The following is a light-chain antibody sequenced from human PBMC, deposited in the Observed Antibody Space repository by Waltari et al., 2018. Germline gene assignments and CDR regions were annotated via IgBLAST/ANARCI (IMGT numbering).Light chain of an antibody. CDR1: SSDLGGYHY. J-gene: IGLJ2*01. CDR3: GSYRSSALEAI. V-gene: IGLV2-14*03. Sequence: QSALTQPAAGSGSPGPSITISCPGTSSDLGGYHYVPWYQQHPGKAPKLMIYAVTNRPSGVSNRFSGSKSGNTASLTISGLQAEDEAAYYCGSYRSSALEAIFGGGTKLTVL. CDR2: AVT.